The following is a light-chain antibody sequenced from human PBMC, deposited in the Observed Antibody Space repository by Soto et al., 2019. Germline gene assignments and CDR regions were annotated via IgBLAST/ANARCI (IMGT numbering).Light chain of an antibody. CDR1: QSVLYSSNNKNY. J-gene: IGKJ2*01. CDR3: QQYYSPVT. V-gene: IGKV4-1*01. Sequence: DIVMTQSPDSPAVSLGERATINCKSSQSVLYSSNNKNYLAWYQQKPGQPPKLLIYWASTRESGVPDRFSGSGSGTDFTLTISSLQAEDVAVYYCQQYYSPVTFGQGTKLEIK. CDR2: WAS.